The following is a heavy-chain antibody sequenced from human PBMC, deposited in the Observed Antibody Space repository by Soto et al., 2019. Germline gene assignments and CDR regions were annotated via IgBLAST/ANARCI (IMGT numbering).Heavy chain of an antibody. V-gene: IGHV3-23*01. Sequence: EVQLLESGGGLVQPGGSLRLSCAASGFTFSSYAMSWVRQAPGKGLEWVSAISGSGGSTYYADSVKGRFTISRDNSKNTLYLQMNSLRDEDTAVYYCAKGGTYYDFWSGYRDEYYYYYGMDVWGQGTTVTVSS. D-gene: IGHD3-3*01. J-gene: IGHJ6*02. CDR2: ISGSGGST. CDR3: AKGGTYYDFWSGYRDEYYYYYGMDV. CDR1: GFTFSSYA.